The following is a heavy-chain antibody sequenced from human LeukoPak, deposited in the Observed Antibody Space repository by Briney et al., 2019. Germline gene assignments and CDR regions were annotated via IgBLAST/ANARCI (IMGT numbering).Heavy chain of an antibody. CDR1: GGSFSGYY. CDR3: ARGGWFGEPAYYYYMDV. CDR2: ASYRGST. V-gene: IGHV4-59*01. Sequence: SETLSLTCAVYGGSFSGYYWSWIRQPPGKGLEWIGYASYRGSTKYNPSLESRVTISVDTSKKQFSLNLSSVTAADTALYYCARGGWFGEPAYYYYMDVWGKGTTVTISS. J-gene: IGHJ6*03. D-gene: IGHD3-10*01.